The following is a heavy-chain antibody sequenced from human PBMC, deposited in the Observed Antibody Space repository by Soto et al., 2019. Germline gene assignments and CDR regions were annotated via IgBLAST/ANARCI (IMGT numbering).Heavy chain of an antibody. J-gene: IGHJ4*02. D-gene: IGHD2-21*02. CDR2: IYHSGST. CDR3: ARGGDCGGDCYAFDY. CDR1: GGSISSGGYS. V-gene: IGHV4-30-2*01. Sequence: QLQLQESGSGLVKPSQTLSLTCAVSGGSISSGGYSWSWIRQPPGKGLEWIGYIYHSGSTYYNPSLKSRVTISVDRSKNQFSLKLSSVTAADTAVYYCARGGDCGGDCYAFDYWGQGTLVTVSS.